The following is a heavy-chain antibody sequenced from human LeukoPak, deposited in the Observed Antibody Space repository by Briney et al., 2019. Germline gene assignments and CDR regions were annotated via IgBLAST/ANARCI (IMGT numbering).Heavy chain of an antibody. CDR2: ITADST. D-gene: IGHD2-2*01. CDR1: GFTFSHYA. V-gene: IGHV3-23*01. CDR3: AKGGTGYCSSTSCLYFFDY. Sequence: GGSLRLSCAASGFTFSHYAMSWVRQAPGKGLEWVSTITADSTYYADSVKGRFTISRDNSKNTLYLQMNSLRAEDTAVYYCAKGGTGYCSSTSCLYFFDYWGQGTLVTVSP. J-gene: IGHJ4*02.